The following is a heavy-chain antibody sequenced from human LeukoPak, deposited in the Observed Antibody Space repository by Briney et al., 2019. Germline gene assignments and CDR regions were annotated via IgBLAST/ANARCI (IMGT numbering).Heavy chain of an antibody. Sequence: GESLKISCKGSGYSFNTYWIGWVRQMPGKGLEWMGIIYPGDSDTRYSPSFQGQVTISADKSISTAYLQWSSLKASDTAMYYCARSEWELLFAGGAFDIWGQGTMVTVSS. CDR3: ARSEWELLFAGGAFDI. D-gene: IGHD1-26*01. CDR1: GYSFNTYW. CDR2: IYPGDSDT. J-gene: IGHJ3*02. V-gene: IGHV5-51*01.